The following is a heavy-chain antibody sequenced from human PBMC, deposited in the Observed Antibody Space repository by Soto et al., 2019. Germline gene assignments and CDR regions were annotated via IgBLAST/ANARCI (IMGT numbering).Heavy chain of an antibody. CDR2: IYYGDYT. V-gene: IGHV4-61*01. D-gene: IGHD2-15*01. J-gene: IGHJ5*02. Sequence: SETLSLTCTVSRDSVTRSSYYWSWVRQSPGKGLEWIAYIYYGDYTNYSPSLVSRATISVDTSRNQVSLKLTSVTAADTAVYYCARVHGGDIVVVVAAKPSIWFDPWGQGTLVTVSS. CDR3: ARVHGGDIVVVVAAKPSIWFDP. CDR1: RDSVTRSSYY.